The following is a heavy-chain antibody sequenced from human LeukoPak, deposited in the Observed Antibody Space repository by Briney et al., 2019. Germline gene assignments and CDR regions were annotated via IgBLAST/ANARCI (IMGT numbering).Heavy chain of an antibody. CDR1: GGSISSYS. D-gene: IGHD3-16*01. CDR2: IYASGST. J-gene: IGHJ6*03. CDR3: ARETSQKGAHYMDV. V-gene: IGHV4-4*07. Sequence: SETLSLTCTVSGGSISSYSWSWIRQPAGKGLEWIGRIYASGSTIYNPSLESRVTMSVDTSKNQFSLKLRSVTAADTAVYYCARETSQKGAHYMDVWGKGTTITISS.